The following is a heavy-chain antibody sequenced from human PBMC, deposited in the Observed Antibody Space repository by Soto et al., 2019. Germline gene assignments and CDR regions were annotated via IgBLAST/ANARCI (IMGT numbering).Heavy chain of an antibody. Sequence: GGSLRLSCAASGFTFSSYGMHWVRQAPGKGLEWVAVISYDGSNKYYADSVKGRFTISRDNSKNTLYLQMNSLRAEDTAVYYCAKDDVLLWFGESPYWFDPWGQGTLVTVS. CDR2: ISYDGSNK. CDR1: GFTFSSYG. CDR3: AKDDVLLWFGESPYWFDP. J-gene: IGHJ5*02. V-gene: IGHV3-30*18. D-gene: IGHD3-10*01.